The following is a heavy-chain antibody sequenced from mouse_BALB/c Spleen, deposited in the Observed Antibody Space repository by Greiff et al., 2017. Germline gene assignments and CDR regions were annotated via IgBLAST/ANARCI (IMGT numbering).Heavy chain of an antibody. Sequence: VQLQQSGAELVKPGASVKLSCTASGFNINGTYMHWVKQRPEQGLEWIGRIDPANGNTKYDPKFQGKATITADTSSNTAYLQLSSLTSEDTAVYDCARRADYWGQGTSVTVSS. D-gene: IGHD3-3*01. J-gene: IGHJ4*01. CDR1: GFNINGTY. V-gene: IGHV14-3*02. CDR2: IDPANGNT. CDR3: ARRADY.